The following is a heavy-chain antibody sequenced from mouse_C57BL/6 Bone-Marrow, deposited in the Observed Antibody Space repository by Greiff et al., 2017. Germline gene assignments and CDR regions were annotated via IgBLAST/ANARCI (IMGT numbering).Heavy chain of an antibody. J-gene: IGHJ2*01. D-gene: IGHD2-5*01. CDR3: ARSYYSNYLDY. Sequence: EVQLVESGGGLVQPGGSLKLSCEASGFTFSDYYMYWVRQTPETRLEWVAYISNGGGSTYYPDTVKGRCTISRDNAKNTLYMQMSRLKTEDTAMYYCARSYYSNYLDYWGQGTTLTVSS. V-gene: IGHV5-12*01. CDR1: GFTFSDYY. CDR2: ISNGGGST.